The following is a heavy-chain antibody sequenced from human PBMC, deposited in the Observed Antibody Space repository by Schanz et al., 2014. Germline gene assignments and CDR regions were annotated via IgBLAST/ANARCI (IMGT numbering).Heavy chain of an antibody. CDR3: AKYRCYYRVSGSYRELEY. V-gene: IGHV3-11*01. J-gene: IGHJ4*02. CDR1: GFVFGDYY. CDR2: ISDSGTTT. Sequence: LRLSCAASGFVFGDYYMTWIRQAPGKGLEWLSYISDSGTTTYYADSVKGRFTISRDNSKNTLYLQMNSLRTEDTAVYYCAKYRCYYRVSGSYRELEYWGQGTLXNVS. D-gene: IGHD3-10*01.